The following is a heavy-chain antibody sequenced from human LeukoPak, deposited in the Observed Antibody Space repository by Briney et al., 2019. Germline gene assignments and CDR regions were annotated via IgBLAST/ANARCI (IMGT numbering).Heavy chain of an antibody. D-gene: IGHD2-8*01. CDR1: GFTFSSYW. CDR2: IKDDGSEK. Sequence: GGSLRLSCAASGFTFSSYWVSWARQAPGKGLEWVANIKDDGSEKYYVDSVKGRFTISRDNARNSLYLQMNSLRVEDTAVYYCARDGVYAGFDYWGQGTLVTVSS. J-gene: IGHJ4*02. V-gene: IGHV3-7*01. CDR3: ARDGVYAGFDY.